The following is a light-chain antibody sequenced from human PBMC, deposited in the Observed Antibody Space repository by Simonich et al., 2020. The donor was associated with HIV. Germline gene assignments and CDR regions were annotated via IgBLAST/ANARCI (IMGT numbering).Light chain of an antibody. V-gene: IGKV3-15*01. CDR1: QSVCSN. CDR3: QQYNNWLVS. Sequence: EIVMTQSPATLSVSPGERATLSCRASQSVCSNLAWYQQKPGQAPRLLISGASTRATGIPARFSGSGSGTEFTLTISSLQSEDFAVYSCQQYNNWLVSFGQGTKLEIK. CDR2: GAS. J-gene: IGKJ2*01.